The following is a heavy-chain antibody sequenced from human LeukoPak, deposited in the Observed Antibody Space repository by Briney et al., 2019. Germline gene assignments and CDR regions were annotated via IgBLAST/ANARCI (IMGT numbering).Heavy chain of an antibody. CDR1: GYTFTGYY. V-gene: IGHV1-2*02. CDR2: INPNSGGT. Sequence: ASVKVSCKASGYTFTGYYMHWVRQAPGQGLEWMGWINPNSGGTNYAQKLQGRVTMTTDTSTSTAYMELRSLRSDDTAVYYCARDLGSGYYYGAYWGQGTLVTVSS. J-gene: IGHJ4*02. D-gene: IGHD3-22*01. CDR3: ARDLGSGYYYGAY.